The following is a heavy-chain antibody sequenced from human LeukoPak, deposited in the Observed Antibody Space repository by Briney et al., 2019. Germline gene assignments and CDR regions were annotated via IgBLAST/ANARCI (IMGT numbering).Heavy chain of an antibody. D-gene: IGHD2-2*01. Sequence: SETLSLTCAVYGGSFSGYDWSWIRQPPGKGLEWIGEINHSGSTNNNPSLKSRVTISVDTSKNQFSLKLSSVTAADTAVYYCARFPRNLGYCSSTSCGYYYYYYMDVWGKGTTVTVSS. CDR2: INHSGST. CDR3: ARFPRNLGYCSSTSCGYYYYYYMDV. J-gene: IGHJ6*03. V-gene: IGHV4-34*01. CDR1: GGSFSGYD.